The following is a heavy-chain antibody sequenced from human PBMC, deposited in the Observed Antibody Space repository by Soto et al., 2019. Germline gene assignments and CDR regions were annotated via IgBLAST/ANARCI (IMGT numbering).Heavy chain of an antibody. V-gene: IGHV1-18*01. D-gene: IGHD3-22*01. CDR3: ARNYYDSSGYYPRWFDP. J-gene: IGHJ5*02. CDR2: ISAYSGNT. Sequence: ASVKVSCKASGYSFTSYGISWVRQAPGQGLEWMGCISAYSGNTNYAQKLQGRVTMTTDTSTSTAYMELRSLRSDDTAVYYCARNYYDSSGYYPRWFDPWGQGTLVTSPQ. CDR1: GYSFTSYG.